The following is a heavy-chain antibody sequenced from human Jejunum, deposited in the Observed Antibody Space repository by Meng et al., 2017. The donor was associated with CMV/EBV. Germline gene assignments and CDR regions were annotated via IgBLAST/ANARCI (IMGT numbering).Heavy chain of an antibody. D-gene: IGHD1-26*01. CDR3: ARVEVGITSGDY. CDR1: GYTFTNYG. CDR2: ISAYNGNT. V-gene: IGHV1-18*01. Sequence: QAHLVQSGGEGKEHGASLKVSCKASGYTFTNYGITWVRQAPGQGLEWMGWISAYNGNTNYAQTLQGRVTMTTDTSTSTAHMELRSLRSDDTAVYYCARVEVGITSGDYWGQGTLVTVSS. J-gene: IGHJ4*02.